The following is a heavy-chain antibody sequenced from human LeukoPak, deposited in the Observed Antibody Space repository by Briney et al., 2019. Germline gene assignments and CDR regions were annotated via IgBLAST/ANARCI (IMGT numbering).Heavy chain of an antibody. CDR2: ISAYNGNT. CDR1: GYTFTSYG. J-gene: IGHJ5*02. D-gene: IGHD3-10*01. Sequence: ASVKVSCKASGYTFTSYGISWVRQAPGQGLEWMGWISAYNGNTNYAQKLQGRVTMTTDTSTSTAYMELRSLRSDDTAVYYCARYFPLLTMVRNFNWFDPWGQGTLVTVSS. V-gene: IGHV1-18*01. CDR3: ARYFPLLTMVRNFNWFDP.